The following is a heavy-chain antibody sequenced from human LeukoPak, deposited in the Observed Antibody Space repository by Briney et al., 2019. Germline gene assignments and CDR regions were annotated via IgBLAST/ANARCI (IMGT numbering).Heavy chain of an antibody. CDR1: GFTFSSYG. J-gene: IGHJ4*02. D-gene: IGHD3-10*01. CDR3: AKDTRGTMARGVSGGFDY. V-gene: IGHV3-30*02. CDR2: IRYDGSNK. Sequence: PGGSLRLSCAASGFTFSSYGMHWVRQAPGKGLEWVAFIRYDGSNKYYADSVKGRFTISRDNSKNTLYLQMNSLRAEDTAVYYCAKDTRGTMARGVSGGFDYWGQGTLVTVSS.